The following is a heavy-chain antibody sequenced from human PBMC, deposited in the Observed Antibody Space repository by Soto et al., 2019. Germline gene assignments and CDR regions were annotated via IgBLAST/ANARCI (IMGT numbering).Heavy chain of an antibody. Sequence: PGGSLRLSCSASGFTFNSYIMHWARQAPGKGLEWVAIISNDGTNKYYGDSVKGRFTISRDNSKNTLYLQMNSLRDDDTAVYYCVWTHTTKAYRGYYWAQGSLVTESS. V-gene: IGHV3-30-3*01. J-gene: IGHJ4*02. CDR3: VWTHTTKAYRGYY. D-gene: IGHD1-1*01. CDR2: ISNDGTNK. CDR1: GFTFNSYI.